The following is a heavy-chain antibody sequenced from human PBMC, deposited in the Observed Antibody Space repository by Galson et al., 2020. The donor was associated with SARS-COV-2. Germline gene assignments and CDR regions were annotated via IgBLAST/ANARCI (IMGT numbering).Heavy chain of an antibody. CDR2: IWYDGSNK. Sequence: GESLKISCAASGFTFSSYGMHWVRQAPGKGLEWVAVIWYDGSNKYYADSVKGRFTISRDNSKNTLYLPMNSLRAEDTAVYYCARDGSSDYYYDGMDVWGQGTTGTVSS. V-gene: IGHV3-33*01. CDR3: ARDGSSDYYYDGMDV. D-gene: IGHD1-26*01. J-gene: IGHJ6*02. CDR1: GFTFSSYG.